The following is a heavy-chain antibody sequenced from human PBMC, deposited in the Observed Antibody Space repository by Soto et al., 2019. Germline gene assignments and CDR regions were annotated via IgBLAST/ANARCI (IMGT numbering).Heavy chain of an antibody. CDR1: GGSISSYY. J-gene: IGHJ3*02. V-gene: IGHV4-59*01. Sequence: SETLSLTCTVAGGSISSYYGSWIRPPPGKGLEWIGYIHYSGSANYSPSLRSRVAISVDTSENQFSLRLSSVTAADTAVYFCARPYSGSYWAAFDIWGQGTMVTGS. CDR3: ARPYSGSYWAAFDI. D-gene: IGHD1-26*01. CDR2: IHYSGSA.